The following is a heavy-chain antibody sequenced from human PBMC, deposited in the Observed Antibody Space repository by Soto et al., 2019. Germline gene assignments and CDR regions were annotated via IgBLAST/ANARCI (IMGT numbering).Heavy chain of an antibody. CDR2: IYYSGST. CDR1: GGSISSSSYY. Sequence: QLQLQESGPGLVKPSETLSLTCTVSGGSISSSSYYWGWIRQPPGKGLEWIGSIYYSGSTYYNPSLKSRVTISVDTSKNQVSLKLSSVTAADTAVYYCAGDSYAAARTRRRAFDIWGQGTMVTVSS. J-gene: IGHJ3*02. D-gene: IGHD2-2*01. CDR3: AGDSYAAARTRRRAFDI. V-gene: IGHV4-39*01.